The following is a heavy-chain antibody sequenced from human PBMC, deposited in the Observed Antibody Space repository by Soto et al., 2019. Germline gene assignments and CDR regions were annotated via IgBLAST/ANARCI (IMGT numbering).Heavy chain of an antibody. J-gene: IGHJ3*02. D-gene: IGHD6-19*01. CDR2: IIPIFGTA. CDR3: ARVYSRGWFYEHAFDI. Sequence: QVQLVQSGAEVKKPGSSVKVSCKASGGTFSSYAISWVRQAPGQGLEWMGGIIPIFGTANYAQKFQGRVTITADESTSTAYMDLISLRSEDTAVYDCARVYSRGWFYEHAFDIWGQGTMVTVSS. CDR1: GGTFSSYA. V-gene: IGHV1-69*01.